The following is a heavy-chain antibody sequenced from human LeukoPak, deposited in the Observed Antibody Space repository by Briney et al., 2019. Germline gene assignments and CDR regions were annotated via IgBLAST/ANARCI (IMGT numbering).Heavy chain of an antibody. CDR3: AREDLRSFDY. D-gene: IGHD4-17*01. CDR1: GFTFSSYW. Sequence: QTGGSLRLSCAASGFTFSSYWLTWVRQAPGKGLEWVANIKQDESEKSYVDSVKGRFTISRDNAKNSLYLQMNSLRAEDTAIYYCAREDLRSFDYWGQGTLVTVSS. V-gene: IGHV3-7*01. CDR2: IKQDESEK. J-gene: IGHJ4*02.